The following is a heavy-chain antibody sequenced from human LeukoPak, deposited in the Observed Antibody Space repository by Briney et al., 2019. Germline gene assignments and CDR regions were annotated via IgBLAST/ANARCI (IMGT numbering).Heavy chain of an antibody. CDR3: AKGPGGENLWLNY. Sequence: GGSLRLSCAASGFTFSSYAMHWVRQAPRKGLEWVAVISYDGSNKYYADSVKGRFTISRDNSKNTLYLQMNSLRAEDTAVYYCAKGPGGENLWLNYWGQGTLVTVSS. CDR1: GFTFSSYA. J-gene: IGHJ4*02. CDR2: ISYDGSNK. V-gene: IGHV3-30*04. D-gene: IGHD3-16*01.